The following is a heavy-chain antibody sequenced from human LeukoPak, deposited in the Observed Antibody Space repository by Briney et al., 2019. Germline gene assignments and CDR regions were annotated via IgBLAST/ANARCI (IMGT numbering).Heavy chain of an antibody. CDR3: AGRLSGGYHYH. CDR1: GFTFSSYA. D-gene: IGHD3-16*02. V-gene: IGHV3-23*01. J-gene: IGHJ4*02. CDR2: ISGGGGSA. Sequence: PGGSLRLSCAASGFTFSSYAMSWVRQAPGKGLEWVSAISGGGGSAYYADSVKGRFTISRDNSKNTLYLQMDSLRVEDTAVFYCAGRLSGGYHYHWGQGTLVTVSS.